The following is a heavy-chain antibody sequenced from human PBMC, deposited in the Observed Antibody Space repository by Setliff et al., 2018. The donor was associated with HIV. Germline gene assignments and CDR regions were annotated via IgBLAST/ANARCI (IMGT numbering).Heavy chain of an antibody. Sequence: SETLSLTCVVYGGSFSDYYWTWIRQPPEKGLEWIGKINYSGSTDYNSSLRSRVTISVDTSKNQFSLKLSSVTAADTAVYYCARRTFGSGRLGPWGQGTLVTVSS. D-gene: IGHD3-16*01. V-gene: IGHV4-34*01. CDR3: ARRTFGSGRLGP. CDR2: INYSGST. CDR1: GGSFSDYY. J-gene: IGHJ5*02.